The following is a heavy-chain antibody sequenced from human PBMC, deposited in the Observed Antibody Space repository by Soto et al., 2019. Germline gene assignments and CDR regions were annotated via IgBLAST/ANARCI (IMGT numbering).Heavy chain of an antibody. CDR2: MNPNTGNS. Sequence: QVQLVQSGAEVRKPGASVKVSCEASGYTFTSYDIYWVRQVTGQGLEWMGWMNPNTGNSAYAQKFQGRVTVTSDTSINTVHMELSSLRSEDTAVYYCARRAETNGWNGFGADKYYFDFWGQGTLVTVSS. V-gene: IGHV1-8*01. D-gene: IGHD1-1*01. CDR3: ARRAETNGWNGFGADKYYFDF. CDR1: GYTFTSYD. J-gene: IGHJ4*02.